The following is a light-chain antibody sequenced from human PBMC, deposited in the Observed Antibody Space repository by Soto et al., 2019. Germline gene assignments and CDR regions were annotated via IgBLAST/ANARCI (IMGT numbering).Light chain of an antibody. Sequence: QSALTQPPSASGSPGQSVTISCTGTSSDVGGYNYVSWYQQHPGKAPKLMIYEVSERPSGVPDRFSGSKSGNTPSLTVSGLQAEDEADYYCSSYAGSNNLVFGGGTKLTVL. CDR3: SSYAGSNNLV. CDR1: SSDVGGYNY. CDR2: EVS. J-gene: IGLJ3*02. V-gene: IGLV2-8*01.